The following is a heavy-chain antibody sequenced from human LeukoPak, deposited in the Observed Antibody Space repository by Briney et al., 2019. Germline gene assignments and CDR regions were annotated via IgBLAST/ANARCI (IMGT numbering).Heavy chain of an antibody. CDR1: GFTFSSYA. CDR2: IYTGGTT. D-gene: IGHD3-22*01. CDR3: ARDGDDTSGYFSPFDY. J-gene: IGHJ4*02. V-gene: IGHV3-53*01. Sequence: GSLRLSCAASGFTFSSYAMHWVRQAPGKGLEWVSVIYTGGTTYYADSVKGRFTISRDNSKNTLYLQMNSLRAEDTAVYYCARDGDDTSGYFSPFDYWGQGTLVTVSS.